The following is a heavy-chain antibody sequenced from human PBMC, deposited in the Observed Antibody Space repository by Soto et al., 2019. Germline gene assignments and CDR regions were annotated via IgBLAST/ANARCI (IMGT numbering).Heavy chain of an antibody. CDR2: IYYSGST. CDR1: GGSISSSSYY. V-gene: IGHV4-39*01. Sequence: PSETLSLTCTVSGGSISSSSYYWGWIRQPPGKGLEWIGSIYYSGSTYYNPSLKSRVTISVDTSKNQFSLKLSSVTAADTAVYYCARRVKPEVVVATHFFAYWGQGTLVTVSS. D-gene: IGHD2-15*01. CDR3: ARRVKPEVVVATHFFAY. J-gene: IGHJ4*02.